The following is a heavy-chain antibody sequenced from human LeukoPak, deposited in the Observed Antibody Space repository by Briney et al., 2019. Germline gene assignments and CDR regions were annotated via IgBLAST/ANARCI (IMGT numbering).Heavy chain of an antibody. CDR2: ISSDGRST. Sequence: GGSLRLSCAASGFTFSSYWMYWVRQAPGKGLVCVSRISSDGRSTDYADCVKGRFTVSRDNAKNTMSLQMNSLSADDTSVYYCVRGRGGDGSTYWGQGTLVTVSS. D-gene: IGHD3-16*01. CDR1: GFTFSSYW. J-gene: IGHJ4*02. CDR3: VRGRGGDGSTY. V-gene: IGHV3-74*01.